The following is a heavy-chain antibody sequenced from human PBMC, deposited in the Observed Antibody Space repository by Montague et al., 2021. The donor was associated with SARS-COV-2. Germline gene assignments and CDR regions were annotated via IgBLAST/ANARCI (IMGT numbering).Heavy chain of an antibody. CDR2: INHNGRT. V-gene: IGHV4-34*01. Sequence: SETLSLTCAVYGGSFGDYYWGWIRQSPGNGLEWIGEINHNGRTPYSPSLKSRVTFSVDRSKNQFSLRLNSVTPADTAVYYCARGTGKHITLVEIVRAYWYLDVWGRGTLVTVSS. CDR1: GGSFGDYY. J-gene: IGHJ2*01. CDR3: ARGTGKHITLVEIVRAYWYLDV. D-gene: IGHD2/OR15-2a*01.